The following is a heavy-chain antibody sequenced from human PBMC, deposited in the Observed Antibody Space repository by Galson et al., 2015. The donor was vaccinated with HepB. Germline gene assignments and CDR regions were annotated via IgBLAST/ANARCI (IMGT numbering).Heavy chain of an antibody. D-gene: IGHD3-10*01. CDR2: ISAYNSQT. Sequence: SLRVSCTASGYSFTTYGISWVRQAPGQGLEWIGWISAYNSQTNYAQNFQGRVTMTTDTSTNTAYMEVKSLRSDDTAMCYCARDTYYGVLRAHDAFDIWGQGTMVTVSS. J-gene: IGHJ3*02. V-gene: IGHV1-18*01. CDR1: GYSFTTYG. CDR3: ARDTYYGVLRAHDAFDI.